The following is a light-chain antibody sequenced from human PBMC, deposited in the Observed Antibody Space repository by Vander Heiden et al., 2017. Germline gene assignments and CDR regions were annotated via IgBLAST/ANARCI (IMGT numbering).Light chain of an antibody. J-gene: IGKJ1*01. CDR1: RNVNSHC. V-gene: IGKV3-20*01. CDR2: DAS. CDR3: RQYGSSSWT. Sequence: VLTQSPGTLSLSPGETATLSSRASRNVNSHCLTWYQQRPGQAPRLLIYDASKSATGIPDRFSGGGSGTDFAPPISRREPEDSSVYYCRQYGSSSWTFGQGTKVEIK.